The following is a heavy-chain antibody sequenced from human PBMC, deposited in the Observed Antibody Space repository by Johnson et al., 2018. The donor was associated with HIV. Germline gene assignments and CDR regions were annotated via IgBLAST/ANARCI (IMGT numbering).Heavy chain of an antibody. J-gene: IGHJ3*02. CDR1: GFTFDDYA. V-gene: IGHV3-9*01. CDR3: AKAYSSSGYGLDAFDI. Sequence: EVQLVESGGGLVKPGGSLRLSCAASGFTFDDYAMHWVRQAPGKGLEWVSGISWNSGSIGYADSVKGRFTISRDNAKNSLYLQMNSLRAEDTALYYCAKAYSSSGYGLDAFDIWGQGTMVTVSS. CDR2: ISWNSGSI. D-gene: IGHD6-13*01.